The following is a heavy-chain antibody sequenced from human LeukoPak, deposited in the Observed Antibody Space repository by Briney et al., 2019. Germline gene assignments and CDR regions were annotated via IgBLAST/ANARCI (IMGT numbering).Heavy chain of an antibody. CDR3: ARGRPSSEGYFDY. CDR2: ISYDGSNK. CDR1: GFTFSSYA. V-gene: IGHV3-30*04. Sequence: PGGSLRLSCVASGFTFSSYAMHWVRQAPGKGLEWVAVISYDGSNKYYADSVKGRFTISRDNSKNTLYLQMNSLRAEDTAVYYCARGRPSSEGYFDYWGQGTLVTVSS. J-gene: IGHJ4*02. D-gene: IGHD2-15*01.